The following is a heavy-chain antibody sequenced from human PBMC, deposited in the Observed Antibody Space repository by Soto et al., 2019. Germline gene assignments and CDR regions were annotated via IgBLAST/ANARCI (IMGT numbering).Heavy chain of an antibody. CDR3: AKGSGGFSDAFDI. CDR1: GCTFSSYV. Sequence: TGGSLRLSCAASGCTFSSYVMHWVRQAPGKGLEWVAVISYDGSNKYYADSVKGRFTISRDNSKNTLYLQMNSLRADDTAVYYCAKGSGGFSDAFDIWGQGTVVTVSS. J-gene: IGHJ3*02. D-gene: IGHD3-3*01. CDR2: ISYDGSNK. V-gene: IGHV3-30*18.